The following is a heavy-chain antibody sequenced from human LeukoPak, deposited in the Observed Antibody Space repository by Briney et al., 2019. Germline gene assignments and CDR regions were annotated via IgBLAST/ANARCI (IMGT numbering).Heavy chain of an antibody. V-gene: IGHV3-7*04. Sequence: GGSLRLSCAASGFTFSSYWMSWVRQAPGKGLEWVANIKQDGSEKYYVDSVKGRFTISRDNAKNSLYLQMNSLRAEDTAVYYCARDLVGSSGLIYLDYWGQGTLVTVSS. CDR1: GFTFSSYW. D-gene: IGHD6-19*01. CDR2: IKQDGSEK. J-gene: IGHJ4*02. CDR3: ARDLVGSSGLIYLDY.